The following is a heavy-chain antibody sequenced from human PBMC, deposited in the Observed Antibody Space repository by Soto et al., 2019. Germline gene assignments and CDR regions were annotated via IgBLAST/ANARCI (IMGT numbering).Heavy chain of an antibody. Sequence: SVKVSCKASGGTFSSYTISWVRQAPGQGLEWMGRIIPILGIANYAQKFQGRVTITADESTSTAYMELSSLRSEDTAVYYCARGLEHYYYYGMDVWGQGTTVTVSS. CDR2: IIPILGIA. CDR3: ARGLEHYYYYGMDV. D-gene: IGHD4-17*01. CDR1: GGTFSSYT. J-gene: IGHJ6*02. V-gene: IGHV1-69*02.